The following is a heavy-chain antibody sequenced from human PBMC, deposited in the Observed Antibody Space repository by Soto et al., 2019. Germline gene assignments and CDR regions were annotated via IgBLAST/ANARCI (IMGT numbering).Heavy chain of an antibody. CDR2: ISAYKGDT. D-gene: IGHD3-16*02. V-gene: IGHV1-18*01. Sequence: QVQLVQSGAEVKKPGASVKVSCKASGYIFIRYGISWVREAPGQGLEWMGWISAYKGDTNYAQKVQGRVIMTTDTSTSTAYMEVRRLRFDDTAVYYCARTSYVWGSYRSDDALDIWGQGTMVTVSS. CDR3: ARTSYVWGSYRSDDALDI. CDR1: GYIFIRYG. J-gene: IGHJ3*02.